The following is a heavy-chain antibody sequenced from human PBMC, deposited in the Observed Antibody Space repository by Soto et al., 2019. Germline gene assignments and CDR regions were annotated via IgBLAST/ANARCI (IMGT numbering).Heavy chain of an antibody. CDR1: GGSVRAPDW. Sequence: SETLSLTCTLSGGSVRAPDWWNWVRQSPDKGLEWIAEVHISGHSNYNPSLRSRVSVSIDSSKNQFYLNLNSVTAADTAIYYCARVRQGCSANNCYFDPWGQGTQVTDSS. V-gene: IGHV4-4*02. CDR2: VHISGHS. CDR3: ARVRQGCSANNCYFDP. J-gene: IGHJ5*01. D-gene: IGHD1-1*01.